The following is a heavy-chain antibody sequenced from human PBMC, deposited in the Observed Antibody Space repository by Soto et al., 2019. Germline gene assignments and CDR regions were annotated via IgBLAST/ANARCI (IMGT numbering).Heavy chain of an antibody. V-gene: IGHV3-30*03. CDR2: ISYDGSNK. CDR3: ARGTLITMVRRDYYYYYGMDV. CDR1: GFTFSSYG. Sequence: PGGSLRLSCAASGFTFSSYGMHWVRQAPGKGLEWVAVISYDGSNKYYADSVKDRFTISRDNSKNTLYLQMNSLRAEDTAVYYCARGTLITMVRRDYYYYYGMDVWGQGTTVSVSS. D-gene: IGHD3-10*01. J-gene: IGHJ6*02.